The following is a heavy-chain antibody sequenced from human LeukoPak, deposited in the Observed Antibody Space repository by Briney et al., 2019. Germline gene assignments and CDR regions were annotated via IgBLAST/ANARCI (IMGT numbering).Heavy chain of an antibody. CDR3: AKRPRGNYLDPFDY. V-gene: IGHV3-23*01. J-gene: IGHJ4*02. CDR2: ISGSGGST. D-gene: IGHD3-10*01. CDR1: GFTFSSHA. Sequence: GGSLRLSCAASGFTFSSHAMSWVRRAPGKGLEWVSGISGSGGSTYYADSVKGRFTISRDNSKNRLYLQMNSLRAEDTAVYYCAKRPRGNYLDPFDYWGQGTLVTVSS.